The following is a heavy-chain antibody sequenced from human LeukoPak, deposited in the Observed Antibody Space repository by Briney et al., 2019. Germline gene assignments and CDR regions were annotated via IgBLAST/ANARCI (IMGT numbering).Heavy chain of an antibody. V-gene: IGHV1-8*01. CDR1: GYTFTSYD. CDR3: ARYAGTTVTPFDY. D-gene: IGHD4-17*01. CDR2: MNPNSGNT. J-gene: IGHJ4*02. Sequence: ASVKVSCKASGYTFTSYDINWVRQATGQGLEWMGWMNPNSGNTGYAQKLQGRVTMTTDTSTSTAYMELRSLRSDDTAVYYCARYAGTTVTPFDYWGQGTLVTVSS.